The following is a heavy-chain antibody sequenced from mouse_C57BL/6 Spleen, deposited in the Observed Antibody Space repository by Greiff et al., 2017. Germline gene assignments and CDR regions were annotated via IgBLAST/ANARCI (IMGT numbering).Heavy chain of an antibody. V-gene: IGHV6-6*01. D-gene: IGHD4-1*01. CDR3: TRPWDLGFAY. CDR2: IRNKANNHAT. J-gene: IGHJ3*01. CDR1: GFTFSDAC. Sequence: EVKLVESGGGLVQPGGSMKLSCAASGFTFSDACMDWVRQSPGKGLEWVAEIRNKANNHATYYAESVKGRFTISRDDSKSSVYLQMNSLRAEDTGIYYCTRPWDLGFAYWGQGTLVTVSA.